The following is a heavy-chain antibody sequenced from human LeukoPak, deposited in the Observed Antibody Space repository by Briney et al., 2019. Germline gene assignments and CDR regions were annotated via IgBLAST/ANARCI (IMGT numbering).Heavy chain of an antibody. D-gene: IGHD6-13*01. V-gene: IGHV4-30-4*08. J-gene: IGHJ4*02. CDR1: GGSISSGDYY. Sequence: SETLSLTCTVSGGSISSGDYYWSWIRQPPGKGLEWIGHIYLSGITYYNPSLKSRVTFLVDTSKNQFSLKVNSVTAADTAVYHCARARAYSSSWYYFDYWGPGTLVTVSS. CDR2: IYLSGIT. CDR3: ARARAYSSSWYYFDY.